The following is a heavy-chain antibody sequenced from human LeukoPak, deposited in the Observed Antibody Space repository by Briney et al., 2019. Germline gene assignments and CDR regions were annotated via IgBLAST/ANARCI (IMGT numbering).Heavy chain of an antibody. D-gene: IGHD5-24*01. CDR2: ISYDGTIK. V-gene: IGHV3-30*04. CDR3: ARDSARADGYNFDR. J-gene: IGHJ4*02. Sequence: GGSLRLSCAASGFTFSSFAMHWVRQAPGKGLEWVALISYDGTIKHYADSVKGRFTISRDNSKNTLYLQMNSLRAEDTAVYFCARDSARADGYNFDRWGQGTLVTVSP. CDR1: GFTFSSFA.